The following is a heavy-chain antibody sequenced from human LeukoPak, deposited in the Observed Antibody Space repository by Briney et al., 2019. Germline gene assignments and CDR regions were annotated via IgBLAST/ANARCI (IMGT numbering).Heavy chain of an antibody. Sequence: RASVKVSCKASGYTFTGYYMHWVRQAPGQGLEWMGWINPNSGGTNYAQKFQGRVTMTRDTSISTAYMELSRLRSDDTAVYYCARGGLPSYYYYYMDVWGKGTTVTASS. J-gene: IGHJ6*03. CDR1: GYTFTGYY. V-gene: IGHV1-2*02. CDR3: ARGGLPSYYYYYMDV. CDR2: INPNSGGT.